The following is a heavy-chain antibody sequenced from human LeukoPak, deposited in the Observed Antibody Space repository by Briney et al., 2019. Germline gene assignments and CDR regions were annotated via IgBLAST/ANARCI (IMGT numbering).Heavy chain of an antibody. CDR2: IYYSGST. D-gene: IGHD3-3*01. CDR3: ARRWEYDFWSGFSVDAFDI. V-gene: IGHV4-39*01. Sequence: PSETLSLTCTVSGGSISSSSYSWGWIRQPPGKGLEWIGSIYYSGSTYYNPSLKSRVTISVDTSKNQFSLKLSSVTAADTAVYYCARRWEYDFWSGFSVDAFDIWGQGTMVTVSS. J-gene: IGHJ3*02. CDR1: GGSISSSSYS.